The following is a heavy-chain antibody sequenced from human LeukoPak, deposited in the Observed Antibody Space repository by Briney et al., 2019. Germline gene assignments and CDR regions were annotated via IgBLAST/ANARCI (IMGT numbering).Heavy chain of an antibody. J-gene: IGHJ6*02. Sequence: GRFLRISCAASVVTFSSYAMSCVPQAPGKGLAWVSAISGSGGSTYYADSVKGRFTISRDSSKNTLYLQMNSLRAEDTAVYYCGRRGTYYYYGMDVWGQGTTVTVSS. CDR3: GRRGTYYYYGMDV. CDR2: ISGSGGST. D-gene: IGHD2-15*01. CDR1: VVTFSSYA. V-gene: IGHV3-23*01.